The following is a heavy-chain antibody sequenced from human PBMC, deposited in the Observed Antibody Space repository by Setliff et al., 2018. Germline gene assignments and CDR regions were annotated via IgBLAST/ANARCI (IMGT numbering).Heavy chain of an antibody. J-gene: IGHJ4*02. CDR3: ATLTGDRGVDY. D-gene: IGHD7-27*01. Sequence: LSITCAVSGYSISSGYNWGWIRQPPGKGLEWIGSIYYRGSTSYNSSLKSRVSISVDTSKNQFSLNLNAVAAADTAVYYCATLTGDRGVDYWGQGRLVTVSS. CDR1: GYSISSGYN. V-gene: IGHV4-38-2*01. CDR2: IYYRGST.